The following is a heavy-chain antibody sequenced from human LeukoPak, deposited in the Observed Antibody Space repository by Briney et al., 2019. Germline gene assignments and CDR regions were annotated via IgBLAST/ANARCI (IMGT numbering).Heavy chain of an antibody. D-gene: IGHD3-10*01. J-gene: IGHJ4*02. CDR1: RYTFTSYY. CDR2: INPSGGST. V-gene: IGHV1-46*01. CDR3: AREGSGNSIDY. Sequence: ASVKVSCKASRYTFTSYYMHWVRQAPGQGLEWMGIINPSGGSTSYAQKFQGRVTMTRDMSTSTVYMELSSLRSEDTAVYYCAREGSGNSIDYWCQGTLVTVSS.